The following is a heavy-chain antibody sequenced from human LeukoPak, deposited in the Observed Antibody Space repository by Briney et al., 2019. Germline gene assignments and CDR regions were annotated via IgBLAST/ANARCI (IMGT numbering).Heavy chain of an antibody. Sequence: SETLSLTCTVSGGSFSSYYWSWIRQPPGKGLEWIGYIYYSGTTNYSPSLKSRVTISVDTSKNQFSVKLISVTAADTAVYYCARGGRAAAGTSLNFDYWGQGTLVTVSS. V-gene: IGHV4-59*01. CDR1: GGSFSSYY. CDR2: IYYSGTT. D-gene: IGHD6-13*01. J-gene: IGHJ4*02. CDR3: ARGGRAAAGTSLNFDY.